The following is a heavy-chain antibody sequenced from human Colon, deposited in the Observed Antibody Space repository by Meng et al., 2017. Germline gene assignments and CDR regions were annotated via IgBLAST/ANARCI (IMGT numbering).Heavy chain of an antibody. CDR3: ARDYWGSLDF. CDR1: GASVRSPDHQ. V-gene: IGHV4-61*08. J-gene: IGHJ4*02. D-gene: IGHD3-16*01. CDR2: ARIDYANT. Sequence: GHLQGPGPGLVGPSGTLSLICAVSGASVRSPDHQWGWVRQPPGKGLEWIGYARIDYANTNYNPSLKSRVNVSLDTSKNQFSLNVRSVTAADTAVYYCARDYWGSLDFWGQGILVTVSS.